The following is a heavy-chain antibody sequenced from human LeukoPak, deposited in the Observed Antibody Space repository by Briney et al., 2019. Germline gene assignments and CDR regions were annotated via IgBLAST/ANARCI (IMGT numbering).Heavy chain of an antibody. CDR3: AREGGSGYVFDI. CDR1: GGSISSYY. Sequence: PSETLSLTCTVSGGSISSYYWSWVRQPPGKGLEWIGYIYYSGSTNYNPSLKSRVTISVDTSENQFSLKLSSVTAADTAVYYCAREGGSGYVFDIWGQGTMVTVSS. CDR2: IYYSGST. J-gene: IGHJ3*02. D-gene: IGHD3-22*01. V-gene: IGHV4-59*01.